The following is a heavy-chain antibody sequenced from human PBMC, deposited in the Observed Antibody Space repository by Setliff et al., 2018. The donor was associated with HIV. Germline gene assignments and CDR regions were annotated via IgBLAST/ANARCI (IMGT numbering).Heavy chain of an antibody. CDR3: ARLGVEYSSSWEYYFDY. V-gene: IGHV1-18*01. Sequence: ASVKVSCKASGYTFTSYGISWVRQAPGQGLEWMGWISAYDGNTNYAQKVRERVTLTTDTATNTAFMELKNLTSADTAMYYCARLGVEYSSSWEYYFDYWGQGTLVTVSS. J-gene: IGHJ4*02. CDR1: GYTFTSYG. CDR2: ISAYDGNT. D-gene: IGHD6-6*01.